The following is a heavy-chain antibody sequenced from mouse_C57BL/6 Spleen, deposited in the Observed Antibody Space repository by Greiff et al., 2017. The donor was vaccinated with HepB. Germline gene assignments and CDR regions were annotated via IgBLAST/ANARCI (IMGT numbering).Heavy chain of an antibody. CDR2: ISSGSSTI. CDR3: ARGEAGGFDY. Sequence: EVKLVESGGGLVKPGGSLKLSCAASGFTFSDYGMHWVRQAPEKGLEWVAYISSGSSTIYYSDTLKGRFTISRDNAKNTLFLQMTSLRSEDTAMYYCARGEAGGFDYWGQGTTLTVSS. J-gene: IGHJ2*01. D-gene: IGHD4-1*01. CDR1: GFTFSDYG. V-gene: IGHV5-17*01.